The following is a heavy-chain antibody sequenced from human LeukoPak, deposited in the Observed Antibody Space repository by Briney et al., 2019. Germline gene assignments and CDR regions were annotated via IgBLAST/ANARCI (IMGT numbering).Heavy chain of an antibody. V-gene: IGHV3-23*01. CDR3: AKMGIAVAGTRNY. Sequence: PGGSLRLSCAASGFTFSSYAMSWVRQAPGKGLEWVSAISGSGGSTYYADSVKGRFTISRGNSKNTLYLQMNSLRAEDTAVCYCAKMGIAVAGTRNYWGQGTLVTVSS. CDR1: GFTFSSYA. CDR2: ISGSGGST. D-gene: IGHD6-19*01. J-gene: IGHJ4*02.